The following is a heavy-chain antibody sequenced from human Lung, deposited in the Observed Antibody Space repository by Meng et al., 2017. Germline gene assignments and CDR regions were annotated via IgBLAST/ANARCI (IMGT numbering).Heavy chain of an antibody. J-gene: IGHJ2*01. V-gene: IGHV4-34*01. CDR3: ARPKQANWYFDL. Sequence: AHLRQWGAGMLKPSGTLSLTCAVYGGSFSGYYWSWIRQPPGKGLEWIGEINHSGSTNYNPSLKSRVTISVDTSKNQFSLKLSSVTAADTAVYYCARPKQANWYFDLWGRGTLVTVSS. CDR1: GGSFSGYY. CDR2: INHSGST. D-gene: IGHD1/OR15-1a*01.